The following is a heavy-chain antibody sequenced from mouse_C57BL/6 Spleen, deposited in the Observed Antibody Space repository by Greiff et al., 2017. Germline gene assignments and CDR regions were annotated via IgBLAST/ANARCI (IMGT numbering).Heavy chain of an antibody. CDR3: ARTLSGTSYYFDY. V-gene: IGHV5-6*01. J-gene: IGHJ2*01. CDR1: GFTFSSYG. CDR2: ISSGGSYT. Sequence: EVKLMESGGDLVKPGGSLKLSCAASGFTFSSYGMSWVRQTPDKRLEWVATISSGGSYTYYPDSVKGRFTISRDNAKNTLYLQMSSLKSEDTAMYYWARTLSGTSYYFDYWGQGTTLTVSS. D-gene: IGHD4-1*01.